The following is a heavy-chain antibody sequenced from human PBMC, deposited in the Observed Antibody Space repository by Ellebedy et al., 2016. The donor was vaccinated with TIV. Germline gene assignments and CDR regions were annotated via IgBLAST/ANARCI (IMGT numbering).Heavy chain of an antibody. CDR1: GFNFRSYW. CDR2: IRQEGDEI. CDR3: ARRASYGDYAVQVNPWFDP. Sequence: PGGSLRLSCAASGFNFRSYWMTWVRQVPGKGLEWVAKIRQEGDEIYYVESVKGRFTISRDNAKTSLFLQMNSLIVEDTAVYYCARRASYGDYAVQVNPWFDPWGQGTLVTVSS. J-gene: IGHJ5*02. D-gene: IGHD4-17*01. V-gene: IGHV3-7*01.